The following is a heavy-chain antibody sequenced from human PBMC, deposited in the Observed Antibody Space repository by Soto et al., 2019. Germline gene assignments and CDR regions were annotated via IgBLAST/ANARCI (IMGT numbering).Heavy chain of an antibody. CDR3: ERGREIAEAEYYFDY. D-gene: IGHD6-13*01. V-gene: IGHV3-33*01. J-gene: IGHJ4*02. CDR2: IWYDGSNK. Sequence: GGALRLSCEASGFTFSSYGMHWVRQAPGKGLEWVAVIWYDGSNKYYADSVKGRFTISRDNSKNTLYLQMNSLRAEDTAVYYCERGREIAEAEYYFDYWGQGTLVTV. CDR1: GFTFSSYG.